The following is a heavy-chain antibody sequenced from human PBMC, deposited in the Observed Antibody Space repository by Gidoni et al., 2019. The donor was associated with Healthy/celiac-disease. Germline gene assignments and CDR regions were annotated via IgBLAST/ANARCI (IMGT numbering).Heavy chain of an antibody. CDR3: ARRYIVVVTAIDYYYGMDV. Sequence: QVQLVQSGAEVKKPGASVKVSCTASGYTFTSYGISWVRQAPGQGLEWMGWISAYNGNTNYAQKLQGRVTMTTDTSTSTAYMELRSLRSDDTAVYYCARRYIVVVTAIDYYYGMDVWGQGTTVTVSS. V-gene: IGHV1-18*01. J-gene: IGHJ6*02. CDR1: GYTFTSYG. CDR2: ISAYNGNT. D-gene: IGHD2-21*02.